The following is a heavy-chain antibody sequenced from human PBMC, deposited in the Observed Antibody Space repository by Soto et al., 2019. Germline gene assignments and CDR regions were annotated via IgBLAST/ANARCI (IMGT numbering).Heavy chain of an antibody. CDR2: VYDLDGT. J-gene: IGHJ3*02. Sequence: DVQLVESGGGLIQPGGSLRLSCVASGLTVSGKKYMAWVRQAPGKGPEWVTGVYDLDGTYYADSVRGRFTTSIDSSRTTVCLQMRDLRPEETALYFCATWNLREHAYDIWGQGTMVTVSS. CDR1: GLTVSGKKY. V-gene: IGHV3-53*01. D-gene: IGHD1-1*01. CDR3: ATWNLREHAYDI.